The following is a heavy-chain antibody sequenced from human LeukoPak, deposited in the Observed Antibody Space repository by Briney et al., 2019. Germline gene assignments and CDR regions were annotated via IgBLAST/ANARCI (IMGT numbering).Heavy chain of an antibody. V-gene: IGHV3-74*01. Sequence: PGGSLRLSCAASGFTFSNYWMHWGRQAPGKGLVWVSRINSDASSTRYADSVKGRFTISRDNAKNTLYLQMNSLRAEDTAVYYCALIVGAADVDYWGQGTLVTVSS. CDR1: GFTFSNYW. CDR2: INSDASST. CDR3: ALIVGAADVDY. D-gene: IGHD1-26*01. J-gene: IGHJ4*02.